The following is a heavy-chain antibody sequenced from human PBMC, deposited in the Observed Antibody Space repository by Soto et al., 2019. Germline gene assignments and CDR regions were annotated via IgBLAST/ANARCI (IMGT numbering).Heavy chain of an antibody. Sequence: VQLVESGGGVVQPGRSLRLSCAASGFTFSSYAMHWVRQAPGKGLEWVAVISYDGSNKYYADSVKGRFTISRDNSKNTLYLQMNSLRAEDTAVYYCAREGDSSGYYYYYYGMDVWGQGTTVTVSS. D-gene: IGHD3-22*01. J-gene: IGHJ6*02. CDR2: ISYDGSNK. V-gene: IGHV3-30-3*01. CDR1: GFTFSSYA. CDR3: AREGDSSGYYYYYYGMDV.